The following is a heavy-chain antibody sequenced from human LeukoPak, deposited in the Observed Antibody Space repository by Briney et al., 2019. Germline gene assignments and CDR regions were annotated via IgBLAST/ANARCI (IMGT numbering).Heavy chain of an antibody. V-gene: IGHV1-69*05. Sequence: GASVKVSCKASGGTFSSYAISWVRQAPGQGLEWMGGIIPIFGTANYAQKFQGRVTITTDESTSTAYMGLSSLRSEDTAVYYCASSGYYYYYMDVWGKGTTVTVSS. CDR3: ASSGYYYYYMDV. CDR2: IIPIFGTA. J-gene: IGHJ6*03. D-gene: IGHD3-10*01. CDR1: GGTFSSYA.